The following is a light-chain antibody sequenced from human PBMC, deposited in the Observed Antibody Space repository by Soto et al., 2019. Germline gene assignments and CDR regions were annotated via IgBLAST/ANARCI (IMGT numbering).Light chain of an antibody. Sequence: DIQMIQSPSTLSASVGGRVTITCRASQSISTWLAWYQQKPGKAPRLLIHKASRLQSGVPSRFSGSGSGTEFTLTISSLQPDDFATYYCQQCSSYWTFGQGTKVEIK. CDR2: KAS. J-gene: IGKJ1*01. V-gene: IGKV1-5*03. CDR3: QQCSSYWT. CDR1: QSISTW.